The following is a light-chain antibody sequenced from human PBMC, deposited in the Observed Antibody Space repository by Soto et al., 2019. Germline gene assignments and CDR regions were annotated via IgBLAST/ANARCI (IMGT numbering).Light chain of an antibody. CDR2: GAS. J-gene: IGKJ1*01. Sequence: EIVLTQSPATLSVSPGGRATLSCRASQDVMYDLAWYQQKPGQAPRLLVYGASTRATDAPPRFRGSGSGTEFSRTISSLQSEDFATYYCQQYRSWPRTFGQGARVEIK. V-gene: IGKV3-15*01. CDR1: QDVMYD. CDR3: QQYRSWPRT.